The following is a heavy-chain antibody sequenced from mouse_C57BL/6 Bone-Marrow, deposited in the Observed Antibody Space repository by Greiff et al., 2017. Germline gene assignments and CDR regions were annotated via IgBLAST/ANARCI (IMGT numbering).Heavy chain of an antibody. D-gene: IGHD2-5*01. CDR1: GYSFTDYN. V-gene: IGHV1-39*01. CDR3: ARAYSNYFAWFAY. J-gene: IGHJ3*01. CDR2: INPNYGTT. Sequence: VQLQQSGPELVKPGASVKISCKASGYSFTDYNMNWVKQSNGQSLEWIGVINPNYGTTSYNQKFKSKATLTVDPSSSTAYMQLSSLTSEVSAVYYGARAYSNYFAWFAYWGQGTLVTVSA.